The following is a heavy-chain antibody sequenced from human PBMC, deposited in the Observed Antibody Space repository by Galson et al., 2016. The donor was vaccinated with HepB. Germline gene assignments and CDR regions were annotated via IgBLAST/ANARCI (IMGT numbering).Heavy chain of an antibody. V-gene: IGHV3-48*02. D-gene: IGHD6-13*01. CDR2: ISRSSDTI. Sequence: SLRLSCATSGFTFSRYAMTWVRQAPGKGLEWVSYISRSSDTIYYADSVKGRFTISRDDAKNSLYLQMSILRDEDTAVYYCARDSGVAGADDSWGQGTLVAVSS. J-gene: IGHJ5*01. CDR3: ARDSGVAGADDS. CDR1: GFTFSRYA.